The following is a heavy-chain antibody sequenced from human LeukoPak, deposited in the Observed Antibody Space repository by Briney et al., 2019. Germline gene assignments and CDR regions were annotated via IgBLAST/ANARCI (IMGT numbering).Heavy chain of an antibody. J-gene: IGHJ3*02. CDR2: ISSNGGST. CDR1: GFTFSSYA. D-gene: IGHD6-13*01. CDR3: ARDKVAAAGTGAFDI. V-gene: IGHV3-64*01. Sequence: GGSLRLSCAASGFTFSSYAMHWVRQAPGKGLEYVSAISSNGGSTYYANSVKGRFTISRDNSKNTLYLQMGSLRAEDMAVYYCARDKVAAAGTGAFDIWGQGTMVTVSS.